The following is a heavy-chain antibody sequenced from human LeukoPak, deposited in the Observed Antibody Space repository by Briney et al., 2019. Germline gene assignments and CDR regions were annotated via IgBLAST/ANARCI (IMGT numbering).Heavy chain of an antibody. V-gene: IGHV4-30-2*01. CDR1: GGSMSSGGYS. CDR2: IYHSGST. Sequence: PSETLSLTCAVSGGSMSSGGYSWSWIRQPPGKGLEWIGYIYHSGSTYYNPSLKSRVTISVDRSKNQFSLKLSSVTAADTAVYYCARREDTAMVLDYWGQGTLVTVSS. J-gene: IGHJ4*02. CDR3: ARREDTAMVLDY. D-gene: IGHD5-18*01.